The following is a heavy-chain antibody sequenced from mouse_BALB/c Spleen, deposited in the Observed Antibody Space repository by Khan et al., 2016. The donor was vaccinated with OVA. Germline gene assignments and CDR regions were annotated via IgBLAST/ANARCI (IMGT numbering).Heavy chain of an antibody. J-gene: IGHJ2*01. Sequence: EVELVESGGGLVRPGGSLKLSCAASGFSFSSYSMSWVRQTPEKRLEWVATISSGGSYTYYPDSVKGRFTISRDNAKNTQHLQVNSLRSEDTAMCYCTGHRGYYGSSRCFDYWGQGTTRTGS. V-gene: IGHV5-6-4*01. CDR3: TGHRGYYGSSRCFDY. D-gene: IGHD1-1*01. CDR2: ISSGGSYT. CDR1: GFSFSSYS.